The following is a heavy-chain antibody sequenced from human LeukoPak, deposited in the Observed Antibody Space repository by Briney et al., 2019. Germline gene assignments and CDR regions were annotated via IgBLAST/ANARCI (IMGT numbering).Heavy chain of an antibody. V-gene: IGHV5-51*01. CDR1: GYSFTSYW. Sequence: GESPKISCRGSGYSFTSYWIDWVRQMPGKGMEWMGIMYPCDTDTRYSPSFQDQVTISADKSISTAYLQCSSLKASDTAMYYGARLSGYLGVIIDGWFDPWGKGTLVTVSS. J-gene: IGHJ5*02. D-gene: IGHD3-3*01. CDR2: MYPCDTDT. CDR3: ARLSGYLGVIIDGWFDP.